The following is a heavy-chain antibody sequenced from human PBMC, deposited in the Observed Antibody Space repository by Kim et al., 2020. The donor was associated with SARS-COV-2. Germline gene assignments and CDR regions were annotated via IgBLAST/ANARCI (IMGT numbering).Heavy chain of an antibody. CDR1: GFTFSSYG. Sequence: GGSLRLSCAASGFTFSSYGMHWVRQAPGKGLEWVAAISYDGSNKYYADSVKGRFTISRDNSKNTLYLQMNSLRAEDTAVYYCAKEEGSGYSCGWTYYYYGMDVWGQGTTVTVSS. CDR3: AKEEGSGYSCGWTYYYYGMDV. D-gene: IGHD6-19*01. J-gene: IGHJ6*02. CDR2: ISYDGSNK. V-gene: IGHV3-30*18.